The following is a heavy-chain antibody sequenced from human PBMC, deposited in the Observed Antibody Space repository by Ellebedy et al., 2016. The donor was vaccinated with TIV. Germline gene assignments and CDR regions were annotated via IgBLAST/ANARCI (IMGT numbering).Heavy chain of an antibody. CDR2: INPNSGDT. CDR1: GYTFTGYY. V-gene: IGHV1-2*02. Sequence: ASVKVSCKASGYTFTGYYIHWVRQAPGQGLEWMGWINPNSGDTNYAQKFQGRVTMTRDTSISTAYMELSRLSSDDTAVYYCARLTTVTTDNYYGMDVWGQGTTVTVSS. J-gene: IGHJ6*02. D-gene: IGHD4-17*01. CDR3: ARLTTVTTDNYYGMDV.